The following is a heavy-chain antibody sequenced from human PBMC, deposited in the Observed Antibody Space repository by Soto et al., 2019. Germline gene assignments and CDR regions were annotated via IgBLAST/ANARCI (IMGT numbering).Heavy chain of an antibody. CDR3: ARAWSSSWYGIVVFRGGSRLPPGINWFDS. D-gene: IGHD6-13*01. V-gene: IGHV4-59*12. CDR2: IYYSGST. Sequence: PSETLSLTCTVSGGSISSYYWSWIRQPPGKGLEWIGYIYYSGSTNYNPSLKSRVTISVDTSKNQFSLKLSSVTAADTAVYYCARAWSSSWYGIVVFRGGSRLPPGINWFDSWGKGPLVTVSS. CDR1: GGSISSYY. J-gene: IGHJ5*01.